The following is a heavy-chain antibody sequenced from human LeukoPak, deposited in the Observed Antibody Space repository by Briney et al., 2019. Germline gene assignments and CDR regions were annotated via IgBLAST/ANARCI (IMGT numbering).Heavy chain of an antibody. Sequence: SETLSLTCIVSDGSISSSRYYWGWIRQPPGKGLEWIGSIYYSGSTYYNPSLKSRVTISVDTSKNLFSLKLSSVTAADTAMYYCARKGSYPRSGFDYWGQGTLVTVSS. J-gene: IGHJ4*02. V-gene: IGHV4-39*01. D-gene: IGHD3-16*02. CDR2: IYYSGST. CDR1: DGSISSSRYY. CDR3: ARKGSYPRSGFDY.